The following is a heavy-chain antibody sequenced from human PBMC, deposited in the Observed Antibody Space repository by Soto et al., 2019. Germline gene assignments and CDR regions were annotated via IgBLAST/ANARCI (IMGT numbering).Heavy chain of an antibody. J-gene: IGHJ4*02. CDR1: GFTFSSYG. CDR2: ISYDGRNK. V-gene: IGHV3-30*18. CDR3: AKGHYDSSGYYFDY. Sequence: QVQLVESGGGVVQPGRSLRLSCAASGFTFSSYGRHWVRQAPGKGLEWVAVISYDGRNKYYADSVKGRFTISRDNSKNTLYLPMNSLRAEDTAVYYCAKGHYDSSGYYFDYWGQGTLVTVSS. D-gene: IGHD3-22*01.